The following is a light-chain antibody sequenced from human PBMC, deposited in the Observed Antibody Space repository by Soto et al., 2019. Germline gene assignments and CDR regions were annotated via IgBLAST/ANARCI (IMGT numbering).Light chain of an antibody. J-gene: IGLJ1*01. CDR1: SXDVGGYNY. CDR2: EVN. CDR3: SSYAGSSNV. Sequence: QSVLTQPPSASGSPGQSVAISCTGTSXDVGGYNYVSWYQQHPGKAPKRMIYEVNKRPSGVPDRFSGSKSGNTASLTVSGLQAEDEADYYCSSYAGSSNVFGTGTKVTVL. V-gene: IGLV2-8*01.